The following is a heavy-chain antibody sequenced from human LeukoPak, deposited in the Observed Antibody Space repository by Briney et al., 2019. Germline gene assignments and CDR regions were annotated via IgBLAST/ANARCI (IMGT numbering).Heavy chain of an antibody. D-gene: IGHD6-6*01. Sequence: GGSLRLSCAASGFTFSSYAMSWVRQAPGKGLEWVSAISGSGGSTYYADSVKGRFTISRDNSKNTLYLQMNSLRAEDTDVYYCAKVPKTEYSSSLYYFDYWGQGTLVTVSS. V-gene: IGHV3-23*01. CDR2: ISGSGGST. CDR1: GFTFSSYA. CDR3: AKVPKTEYSSSLYYFDY. J-gene: IGHJ4*02.